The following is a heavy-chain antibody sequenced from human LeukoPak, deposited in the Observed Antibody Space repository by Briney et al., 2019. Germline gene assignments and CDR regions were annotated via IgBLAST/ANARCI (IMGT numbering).Heavy chain of an antibody. D-gene: IGHD3-9*01. V-gene: IGHV1-69*05. Sequence: GSSAKVSCKASGGTFSSYAISWVRQAPGQGLEWMGGIIPIFGTANYAQKFQGRVTITTDESTSTAYMELSSLRSEDTAVYYCATKWSPHFDWLSRYNWFDPWGQGTLVTVSS. CDR2: IIPIFGTA. CDR3: ATKWSPHFDWLSRYNWFDP. J-gene: IGHJ5*02. CDR1: GGTFSSYA.